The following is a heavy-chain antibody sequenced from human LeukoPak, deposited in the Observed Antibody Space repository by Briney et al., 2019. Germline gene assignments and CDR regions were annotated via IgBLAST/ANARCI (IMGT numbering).Heavy chain of an antibody. V-gene: IGHV3-30*04. J-gene: IGHJ6*03. Sequence: GGSLRLSCAASGFTFSSYAMHWVRQAPGKGLEWVAVISYDGSNKYYADSVKGRFTSSRDNTKNTLYLQMNSLRAEDTAVYYCARGPGPGMATIHYYYYYMDVWGKGTTVTVSS. CDR1: GFTFSSYA. D-gene: IGHD5-24*01. CDR2: ISYDGSNK. CDR3: ARGPGPGMATIHYYYYYMDV.